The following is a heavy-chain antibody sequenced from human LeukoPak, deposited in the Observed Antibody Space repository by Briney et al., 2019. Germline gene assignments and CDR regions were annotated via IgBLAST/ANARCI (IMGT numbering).Heavy chain of an antibody. CDR2: ISYDGSNK. V-gene: IGHV3-30*04. CDR3: ARDSGRLSGYPDY. Sequence: PGGSLRLSCAASGFTFSSYAMHWVRQAPGKGLEWVAVISYDGSNKYYADSVKGRFTISRDNSKNTLYLQMNSLRAEDTAVYYCARDSGRLSGYPDYWGQGTLVTVSS. D-gene: IGHD3-22*01. J-gene: IGHJ4*02. CDR1: GFTFSSYA.